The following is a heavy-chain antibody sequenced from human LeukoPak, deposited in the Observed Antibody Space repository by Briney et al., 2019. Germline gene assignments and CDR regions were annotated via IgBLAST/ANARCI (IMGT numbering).Heavy chain of an antibody. CDR2: IYTSGST. Sequence: PSETLSLTCTVSGGSISGYYWSWIRQPAGKGLEWIGRIYTSGSTNYNPSLKSRVTMSVDTSKNQFSLKLSSVTAADTAVYYCAKGITVTTTYFDYWGQGTLVTVSS. J-gene: IGHJ4*02. CDR1: GGSISGYY. D-gene: IGHD4-17*01. V-gene: IGHV4-4*07. CDR3: AKGITVTTTYFDY.